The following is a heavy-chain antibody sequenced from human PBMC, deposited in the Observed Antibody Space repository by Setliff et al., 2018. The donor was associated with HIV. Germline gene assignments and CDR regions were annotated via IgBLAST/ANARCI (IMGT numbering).Heavy chain of an antibody. Sequence: PGGSLRLSCAASGFTFSSYEMNWVRQAPGKGLEWIGEINHSGSTNYNPSLKSRVTISVDTSKNQFSLKLTAVTAADTAVYYCARLNYRDSDGQLWWHYFDIWGRGALVTVSS. V-gene: IGHV4-34*01. CDR1: GFTFSSYE. CDR3: ARLNYRDSDGQLWWHYFDI. D-gene: IGHD3-16*02. CDR2: INHSGST. J-gene: IGHJ2*01.